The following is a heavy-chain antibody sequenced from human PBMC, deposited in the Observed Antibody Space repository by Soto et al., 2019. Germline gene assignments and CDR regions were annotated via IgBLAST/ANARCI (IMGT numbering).Heavy chain of an antibody. J-gene: IGHJ6*02. D-gene: IGHD3-22*01. CDR2: ISYDGSNK. CDR3: AKEFDSSGFYYYGMDV. Sequence: GGSLRLSCAASGFTFSSYGMHWVRQAPGKGLEWVAVISYDGSNKYYADSVKGRFTISRDNSKNTLYLQMNSLRAEDTAVYYCAKEFDSSGFYYYGMDVWGQGTTVTVSS. V-gene: IGHV3-30*18. CDR1: GFTFSSYG.